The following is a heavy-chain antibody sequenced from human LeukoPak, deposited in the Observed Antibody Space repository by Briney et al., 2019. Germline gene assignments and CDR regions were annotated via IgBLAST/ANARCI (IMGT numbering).Heavy chain of an antibody. CDR1: GFTFSTYS. CDR2: IRYDGSYK. CDR3: AKDRGGNFDSNPKRFYYYMDV. Sequence: PGGSLRLSCAGTGFTFSTYSMNWVRQTPGKGLEWVAFIRYDGSYKNVAESVQGRFIISRDNSRNTVYLQMNRLRAEDTAVYYCAKDRGGNFDSNPKRFYYYMDVWGKGTTVTVSS. J-gene: IGHJ6*03. D-gene: IGHD3-9*01. V-gene: IGHV3-30*02.